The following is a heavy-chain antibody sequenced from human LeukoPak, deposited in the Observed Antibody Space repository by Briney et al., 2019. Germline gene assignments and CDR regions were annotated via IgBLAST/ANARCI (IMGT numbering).Heavy chain of an antibody. CDR3: ARLDLGMATIYFDY. Sequence: ASVKNSCMASGYTFTSYGISWERQAPGQGLEWMGWISAYNGNTNYAQKLQGRVTMTTDTSTSTAYMELRSLRSDDTAVYYCARLDLGMATIYFDYWGQGTLVTVSS. J-gene: IGHJ4*02. CDR2: ISAYNGNT. V-gene: IGHV1-18*01. D-gene: IGHD5-24*01. CDR1: GYTFTSYG.